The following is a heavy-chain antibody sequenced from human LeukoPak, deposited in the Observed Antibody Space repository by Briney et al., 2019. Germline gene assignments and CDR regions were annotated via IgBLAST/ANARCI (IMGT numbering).Heavy chain of an antibody. J-gene: IGHJ5*02. V-gene: IGHV3-21*01. D-gene: IGHD3-10*01. CDR1: GFTFSSYS. Sequence: GGSLRLSCAASGFTFSSYSVNWVRQAPGKGPEWVSSISSSSSYIYYADSMKGRFTISRDNAKNSLYLQMNSLRAEDTAVYYCARNNWFGEFENWFDPWGQGTLVTVSS. CDR3: ARNNWFGEFENWFDP. CDR2: ISSSSSYI.